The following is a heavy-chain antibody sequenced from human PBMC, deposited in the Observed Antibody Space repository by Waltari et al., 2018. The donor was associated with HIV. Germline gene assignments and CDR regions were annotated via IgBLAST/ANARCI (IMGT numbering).Heavy chain of an antibody. J-gene: IGHJ4*02. CDR2: INPNSGGT. Sequence: QVQLVQSGAEVKKPGASVKVSCKTSGYTFTGNYMNWVRQAPGQGLEWTGWINPNSGGTNYAQKFQGRVTMTRDTSISTVYMQLSRLRSDDTAVYYCARHSDGRVFDYWGQGTLVTVSS. CDR3: ARHSDGRVFDY. D-gene: IGHD2-15*01. CDR1: GYTFTGNY. V-gene: IGHV1-2*02.